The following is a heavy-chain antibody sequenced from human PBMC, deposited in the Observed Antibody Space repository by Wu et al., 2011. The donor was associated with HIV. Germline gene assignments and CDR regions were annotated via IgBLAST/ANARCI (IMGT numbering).Heavy chain of an antibody. J-gene: IGHJ4*02. CDR2: INPNSGGT. CDR3: AREWRPQNVAAAATCDY. CDR1: GYTFTGYY. Sequence: VQLVQSGREVKKPGASVKVSCKASGYTFTGYYMHWVRQAPGQGLEWMGWINPNSGGTNYAQKFQGRVTMTRDTSISTAYMELSRVRSDDTAVYYCAREWRPQNVAAAATCDYWGQGTLVTVSS. D-gene: IGHD6-13*01. V-gene: IGHV1-2*02.